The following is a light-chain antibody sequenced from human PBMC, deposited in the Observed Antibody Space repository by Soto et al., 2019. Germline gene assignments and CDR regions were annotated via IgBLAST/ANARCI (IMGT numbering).Light chain of an antibody. Sequence: EIVLTQSPGTLSLSPGERATLSCRASQSGSSSSLAWYQQKPGQAPRLPIYGASSRATGIPDRFSGSGSGTDFTLTISRLEPEDFAVYYCQQYGSSPPITFGHGTRREI. V-gene: IGKV3-20*01. CDR2: GAS. CDR3: QQYGSSPPIT. CDR1: QSGSSSS. J-gene: IGKJ5*01.